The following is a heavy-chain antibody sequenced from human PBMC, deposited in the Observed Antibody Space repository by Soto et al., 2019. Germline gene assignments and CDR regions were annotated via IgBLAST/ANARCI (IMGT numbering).Heavy chain of an antibody. CDR2: ISYDGSNK. D-gene: IGHD6-19*01. V-gene: IGHV3-30-3*01. CDR1: GFTFSSYA. J-gene: IGHJ4*02. Sequence: GGSLRLSCAASGFTFSSYAMHWVRQAPGKGLEWVAVISYDGSNKYYADSVKGRFTISRDNSKNTLYLQINSLRVEDTAVFYCARNSRATVAGAPDYWGQGTLVTVSS. CDR3: ARNSRATVAGAPDY.